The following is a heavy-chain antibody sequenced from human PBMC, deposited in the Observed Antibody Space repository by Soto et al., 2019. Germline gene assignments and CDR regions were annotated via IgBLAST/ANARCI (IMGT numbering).Heavy chain of an antibody. J-gene: IGHJ6*02. CDR3: ADLVESSFPTYYYYGMDV. Sequence: SGPTLVNPTQTLTLTCTFSGFSLRTSGVGVGWIRQPPGKALEWLALIYWDDDNRYSPSLMSRLTITKDTSRNQVVLTMTNMDPVDTGTYYCADLVESSFPTYYYYGMDVWGQGTTVTVSS. CDR2: IYWDDDN. D-gene: IGHD2-21*01. CDR1: GFSLRTSGVG. V-gene: IGHV2-5*02.